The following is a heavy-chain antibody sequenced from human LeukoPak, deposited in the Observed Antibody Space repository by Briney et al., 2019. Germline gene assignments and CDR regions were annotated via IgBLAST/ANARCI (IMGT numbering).Heavy chain of an antibody. CDR1: GGTFSSYA. D-gene: IGHD3-16*01. CDR2: IIPIFGTA. CDR3: VRARITILDYVASPTNGYYYMDV. V-gene: IGHV1-69*06. Sequence: SVKVSCKASGGTFSSYAISWVRQAPGQGLEWMGGIIPIFGTANYAQKFQGRVTITADKSTSTAYMELSSLRSEDTAVFYCVRARITILDYVASPTNGYYYMDVWGKGTTVTVSS. J-gene: IGHJ6*03.